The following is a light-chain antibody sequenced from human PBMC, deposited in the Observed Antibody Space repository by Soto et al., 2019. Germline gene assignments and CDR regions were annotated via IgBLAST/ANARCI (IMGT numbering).Light chain of an antibody. J-gene: IGKJ4*01. CDR1: RDISNY. Sequence: DIQMTQSPSSLSASVGDRVTITCQASRDISNYLNWYQQKPGKVPKLLIYDASKMETGVPSRFGGSGSGTDFTCTSSSLQPEDIATYYCQQNDNRPPLTFGGGTKVEIK. V-gene: IGKV1-33*01. CDR2: DAS. CDR3: QQNDNRPPLT.